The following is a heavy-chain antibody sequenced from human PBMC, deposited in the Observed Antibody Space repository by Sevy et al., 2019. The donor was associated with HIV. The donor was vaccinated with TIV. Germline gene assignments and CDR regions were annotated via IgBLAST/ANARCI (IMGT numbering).Heavy chain of an antibody. D-gene: IGHD3-10*01. Sequence: SETLSLTCTVSGGSISSSSYYWGWIRQPPGKGLEWIGTIYYSGSTYYNPSLKSRVTISVDTSKNQFSLKLSFVTAADTAVYYCASPYYYGSGRNYGMDVWGQGTTVTVSS. CDR1: GGSISSSSYY. J-gene: IGHJ6*02. V-gene: IGHV4-39*01. CDR2: IYYSGST. CDR3: ASPYYYGSGRNYGMDV.